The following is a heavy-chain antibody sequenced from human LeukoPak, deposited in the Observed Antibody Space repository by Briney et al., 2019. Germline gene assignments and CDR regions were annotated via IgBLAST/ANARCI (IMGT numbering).Heavy chain of an antibody. CDR1: GFTLSLYS. CDR3: ARDASNIDFAPYFYYMDV. D-gene: IGHD3-3*01. J-gene: IGHJ6*03. CDR2: TGRSSQYI. Sequence: SGGSLRLSCTASGFTLSLYSMHWVRQAPGKGLEWVSSTGRSSQYIYYGDSVRGRFTISRDNAKNSLYLDMNSPRAEDTAVYYCARDASNIDFAPYFYYMDVWGKGTTVTVSS. V-gene: IGHV3-21*01.